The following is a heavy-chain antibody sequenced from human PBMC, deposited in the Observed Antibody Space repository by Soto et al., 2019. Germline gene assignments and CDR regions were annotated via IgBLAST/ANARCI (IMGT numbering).Heavy chain of an antibody. V-gene: IGHV3-30*18. CDR1: GFTFSSYG. Sequence: GGSLRLSCAASGFTFSSYGMHWVRQAPGKGLEWVAVISYDGSNKYYADSVKGRFTISRDNSKNTLYLQMNSLRAEDTAVYYCAKDKSWGHLAVAGSGPSYYYYYGMDVWGQGTTVTVSS. J-gene: IGHJ6*02. D-gene: IGHD6-19*01. CDR2: ISYDGSNK. CDR3: AKDKSWGHLAVAGSGPSYYYYYGMDV.